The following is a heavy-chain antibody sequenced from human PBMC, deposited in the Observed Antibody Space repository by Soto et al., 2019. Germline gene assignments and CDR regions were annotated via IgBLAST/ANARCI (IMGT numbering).Heavy chain of an antibody. Sequence: PSETLSLTCTVSGGSISSSTYYWGWMRQPPGKGLEWIASFFIGGNTYYNPSLKSRVTISVDTSKNQFSLKLSSVTAADTAVYYCARANRPITMTYLNWFDPWGQGTLVTVSS. CDR3: ARANRPITMTYLNWFDP. V-gene: IGHV4-39*07. D-gene: IGHD3-22*01. CDR1: GGSISSSTYY. CDR2: FFIGGNT. J-gene: IGHJ5*02.